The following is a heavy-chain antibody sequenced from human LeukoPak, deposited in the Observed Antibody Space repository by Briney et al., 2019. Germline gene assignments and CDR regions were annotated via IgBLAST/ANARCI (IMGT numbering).Heavy chain of an antibody. CDR3: ASDSGSGSSDFDY. D-gene: IGHD2-2*01. V-gene: IGHV3-48*03. CDR1: GFTFRSYE. Sequence: GGSLRLSCAASGFTFRSYEMNWVRQPPGKGLEWVSYISSSGSTIYYADSVKGRFTISRDNAKNSLYLQMSSLRAEDTAVYYCASDSGSGSSDFDYWGQGTLVTVSS. J-gene: IGHJ4*02. CDR2: ISSSGSTI.